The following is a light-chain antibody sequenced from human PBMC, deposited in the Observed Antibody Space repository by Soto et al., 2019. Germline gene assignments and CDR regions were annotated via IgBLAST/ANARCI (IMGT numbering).Light chain of an antibody. CDR2: GAS. Sequence: EIVRPQPPATLSLSQGEKATLSCRASQSVRSTLAWYQQKPGQAPRLLIYGASTRATGIPARFSGSGSGTEFTLTISSLQSEDFAVYYCQQYNNWPFTFGPGTKVDIK. J-gene: IGKJ3*01. CDR3: QQYNNWPFT. V-gene: IGKV3-15*01. CDR1: QSVRST.